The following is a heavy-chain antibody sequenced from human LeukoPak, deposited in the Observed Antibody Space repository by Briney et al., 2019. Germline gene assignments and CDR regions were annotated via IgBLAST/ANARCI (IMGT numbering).Heavy chain of an antibody. CDR2: ISSSSSYI. Sequence: GGSLRLSCAASGFTFSSYSMNWVRQAPGKGLEWVSSISSSSSYIYYADSVKGRFTISRDNAKNSLYLQMNSLRAEDTAAYYCARDSYYYGSGPDPNFDYWGQGTLVTVSS. V-gene: IGHV3-21*01. J-gene: IGHJ4*02. CDR3: ARDSYYYGSGPDPNFDY. D-gene: IGHD3-10*01. CDR1: GFTFSSYS.